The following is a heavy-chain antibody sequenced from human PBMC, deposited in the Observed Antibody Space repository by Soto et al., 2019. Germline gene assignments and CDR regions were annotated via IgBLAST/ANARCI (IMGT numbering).Heavy chain of an antibody. Sequence: SETLSLTCAVSGGSISSSNWWSWVRQPPGKGLEWIGEIYHSGSTNYNPSLKSRVTISVDKSKNQFSLKLSSVTAADTAVYYCARDVGIAAAGSFDYWGQGTLVTVSS. CDR3: ARDVGIAAAGSFDY. D-gene: IGHD6-13*01. J-gene: IGHJ4*02. V-gene: IGHV4-4*02. CDR2: IYHSGST. CDR1: GGSISSSNW.